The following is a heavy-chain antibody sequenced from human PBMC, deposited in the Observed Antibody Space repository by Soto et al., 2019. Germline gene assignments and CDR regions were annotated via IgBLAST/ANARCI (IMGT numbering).Heavy chain of an antibody. CDR1: GFTFSSFA. CDR3: AKDQRMVRGVNFDY. CDR2: ISGSGGST. J-gene: IGHJ4*02. V-gene: IGHV3-23*01. D-gene: IGHD3-10*01. Sequence: PGGSLRLSCAASGFTFSSFAMSWVRQAPGKGLEWVSAISGSGGSTYYADSVKGRFTISRDNSKNTLYLQMNSLRAEDTAVYYCAKDQRMVRGVNFDYWGQGTLVTVSS.